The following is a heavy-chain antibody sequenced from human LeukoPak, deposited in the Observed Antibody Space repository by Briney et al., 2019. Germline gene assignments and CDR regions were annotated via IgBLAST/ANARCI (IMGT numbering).Heavy chain of an antibody. J-gene: IGHJ4*02. V-gene: IGHV3-33*06. CDR1: GFTFSSYG. CDR3: AKDAPGGQFDY. CDR2: IWYDGSNK. Sequence: GGSLRLSCAASGFTFSSYGMHWVRQAPGKGLEWVAVIWYDGSNKYYADSVKGRFTISRDNSKNTLYLQMNSLRAEDTAVYYCAKDAPGGQFDYWGQGTLVTVSS. D-gene: IGHD2-15*01.